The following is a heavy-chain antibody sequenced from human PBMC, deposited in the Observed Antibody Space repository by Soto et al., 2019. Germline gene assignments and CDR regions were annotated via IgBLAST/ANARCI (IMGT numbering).Heavy chain of an antibody. CDR3: VRGGSNYAS. V-gene: IGHV3-7*01. D-gene: IGHD4-4*01. J-gene: IGHJ5*02. CDR2: IKPDESEK. Sequence: PVGSLRLSCTASGFTFSDSWMTWVRQAPGKGLEWVARIKPDESEKKYADSVKGRFSISRDNAKNSMYLQMDSLRGEDTAVYYCVRGGSNYASWGQGTLVTVS. CDR1: GFTFSDSW.